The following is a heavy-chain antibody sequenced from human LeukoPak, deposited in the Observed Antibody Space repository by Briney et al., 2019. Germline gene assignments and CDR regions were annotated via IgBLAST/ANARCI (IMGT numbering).Heavy chain of an antibody. Sequence: GGSLRLSCAASGFTFSSYSMNWVRQAPGKGLEWVSSISSSSSYIYYADSVKGRFTISRDNAKNSLYLQMNSLRAEDTAVYYCAKGGRYCSSTSCYEDYWGQGTLVTVSS. CDR2: ISSSSSYI. D-gene: IGHD2-2*01. CDR3: AKGGRYCSSTSCYEDY. J-gene: IGHJ4*02. CDR1: GFTFSSYS. V-gene: IGHV3-21*01.